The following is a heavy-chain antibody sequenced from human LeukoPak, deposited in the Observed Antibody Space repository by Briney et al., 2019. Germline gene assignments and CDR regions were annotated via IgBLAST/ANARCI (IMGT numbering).Heavy chain of an antibody. J-gene: IGHJ3*02. D-gene: IGHD2/OR15-2a*01. Sequence: SETLSLTCTVSGGSITNYYWSWIRQPPGEGLEWIGYVYAGGATNSNPSLKSRVTISVDTSKNQFSLKLSSVTAADTAVYYCARHGKGVTYFYTFDIWGQGTVVAVSS. CDR2: VYAGGAT. CDR3: ARHGKGVTYFYTFDI. CDR1: GGSITNYY. V-gene: IGHV4-59*08.